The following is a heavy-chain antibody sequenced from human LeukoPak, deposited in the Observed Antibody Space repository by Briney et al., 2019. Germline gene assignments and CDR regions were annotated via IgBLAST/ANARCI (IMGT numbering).Heavy chain of an antibody. J-gene: IGHJ3*02. V-gene: IGHV4-31*03. CDR2: IYYSGNT. Sequence: SQTLSLTCTVSGGSISSGGFYWTWIRQHPGKGLEWIGYIYYSGNTYYNPSLKSRLTISVDRSKNQFSLKLTSVTAADTAVYYCARESSPEDAFDIWGQGTMVTVSS. CDR3: ARESSPEDAFDI. CDR1: GGSISSGGFY.